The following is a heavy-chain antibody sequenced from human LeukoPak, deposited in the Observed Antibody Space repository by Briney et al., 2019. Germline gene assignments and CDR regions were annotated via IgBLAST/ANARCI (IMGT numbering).Heavy chain of an antibody. Sequence: PSETLSLTCAVYGGSFSGYYWSWIRQPPGKGLEWIGEINHSGSTNYNPSLKSRVTISVDTSKNQFSLKLSSVTAADTAVYYCARGPLAHLLLMVYAIPGGFDYWGQGTLVTVSS. J-gene: IGHJ4*02. D-gene: IGHD2-8*01. CDR2: INHSGST. CDR1: GGSFSGYY. V-gene: IGHV4-34*01. CDR3: ARGPLAHLLLMVYAIPGGFDY.